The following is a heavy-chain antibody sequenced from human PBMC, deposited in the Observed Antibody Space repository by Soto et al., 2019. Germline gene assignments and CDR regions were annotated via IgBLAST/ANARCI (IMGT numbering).Heavy chain of an antibody. CDR1: GFTFDDYA. CDR2: ISWNSGSI. D-gene: IGHD2-2*01. V-gene: IGHV3-9*01. CDR3: AKDLVEVRVVVPATYYYYYYYMDV. Sequence: GGSLRLSCAASGFTFDDYAMHWVRQAPGKGLEWVSGISWNSGSIGCADSVKGRFTISRDNAKNSLYLQMNSLRAEDTALYYCAKDLVEVRVVVPATYYYYYYYMDVWGKGTTVTVSS. J-gene: IGHJ6*03.